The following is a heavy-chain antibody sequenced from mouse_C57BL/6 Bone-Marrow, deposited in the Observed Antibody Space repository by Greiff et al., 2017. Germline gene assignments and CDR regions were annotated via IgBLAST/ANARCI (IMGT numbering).Heavy chain of an antibody. V-gene: IGHV5-4*03. J-gene: IGHJ3*01. D-gene: IGHD1-1*01. CDR1: GFTFSSYA. CDR3: ARALYYYGFAY. Sequence: EVKLQESGGGLVKPGGSLKLSCAASGFTFSSYAMSWVRQTPEKRLEWVATISDGGSYTYYPDNVKGRFTISRDNAKNNLYLQMSHLKSEDTAMYYCARALYYYGFAYWGQGTLVTVSA. CDR2: ISDGGSYT.